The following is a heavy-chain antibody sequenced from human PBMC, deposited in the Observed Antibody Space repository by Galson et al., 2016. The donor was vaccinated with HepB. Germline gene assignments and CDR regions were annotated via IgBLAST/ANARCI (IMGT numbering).Heavy chain of an antibody. V-gene: IGHV3-33*01. Sequence: SLRLSCAASGFTFRSYGMHWVRQAPGKGLEWVAVIWYDGSNKYYADSVKGRFTISRDNAKNSLYLQMNSLRAEDTAVYYCASLYSSSSNYYYGMDVWGQGTTVTVSS. J-gene: IGHJ6*02. CDR3: ASLYSSSSNYYYGMDV. CDR2: IWYDGSNK. CDR1: GFTFRSYG. D-gene: IGHD6-6*01.